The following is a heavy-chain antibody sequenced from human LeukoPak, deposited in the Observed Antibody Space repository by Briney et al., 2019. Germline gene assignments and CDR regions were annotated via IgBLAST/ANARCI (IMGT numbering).Heavy chain of an antibody. CDR3: ARDPVLLWFGELLGGVDY. Sequence: ASVKVSCKASGYTFTSYYMHWVRQAPGQGLEWMGIINPSGGSTSYAQKFQGRVTMTRDTSTSTVYMELSRLRSDDTAVYYCARDPVLLWFGELLGGVDYWGQGTLVTVSS. J-gene: IGHJ4*02. CDR2: INPSGGST. V-gene: IGHV1-46*01. CDR1: GYTFTSYY. D-gene: IGHD3-10*01.